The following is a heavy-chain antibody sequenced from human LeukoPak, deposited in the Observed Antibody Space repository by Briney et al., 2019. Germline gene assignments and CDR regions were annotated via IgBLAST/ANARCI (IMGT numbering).Heavy chain of an antibody. CDR1: GYSFTSYW. V-gene: IGHV5-51*01. J-gene: IGHJ4*02. Sequence: GESLKISCKGSGYSFTSYWIGWVRQMPGKGLEWMRVVYPGDSDTRYSPSFQGQVTISVDKSISTAYLQWSSLKASDTAMYYCARRVGATSPVDYWGQGTLVTVSS. D-gene: IGHD1-26*01. CDR3: ARRVGATSPVDY. CDR2: VYPGDSDT.